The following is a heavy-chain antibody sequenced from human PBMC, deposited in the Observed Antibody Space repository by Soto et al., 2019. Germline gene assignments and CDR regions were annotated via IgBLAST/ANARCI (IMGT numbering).Heavy chain of an antibody. J-gene: IGHJ3*02. V-gene: IGHV3-33*01. CDR1: GFTFSSYG. D-gene: IGHD2-2*01. CDR3: ARSSSTSSYAFDI. Sequence: QVQLVESGGGVVQPGRSLRLSCAASGFTFSSYGMHWVRQAPGKGLEWVAVIWYDGSNNYYADSVKGRFTISRDNSKNTLYLQMNSLRAEDTAVYYCARSSSTSSYAFDIWGQGTMVTVSS. CDR2: IWYDGSNN.